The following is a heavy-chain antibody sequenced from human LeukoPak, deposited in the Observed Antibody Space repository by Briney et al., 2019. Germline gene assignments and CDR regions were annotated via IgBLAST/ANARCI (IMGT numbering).Heavy chain of an antibody. CDR2: IIPIFGTA. CDR3: ARDLKTTVTSYYYYYYMDV. J-gene: IGHJ6*03. Sequence: SVKVSCKASGGTFSSYAISWVRQAPGQGLEWMGGIIPIFGTANYAQKFQGRVTITADESTSTAYMELSSLRSEDTAVYYCARDLKTTVTSYYYYYYMDVWGKGTTVTVSS. D-gene: IGHD4-17*01. V-gene: IGHV1-69*13. CDR1: GGTFSSYA.